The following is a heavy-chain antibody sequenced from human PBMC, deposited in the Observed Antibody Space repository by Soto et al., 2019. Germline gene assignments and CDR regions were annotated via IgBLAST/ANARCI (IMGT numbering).Heavy chain of an antibody. D-gene: IGHD6-19*01. V-gene: IGHV1-8*01. CDR1: GYTFTSYD. CDR2: MNPNSGNT. J-gene: IGHJ4*02. CDR3: ARDRVSQSLDRLYFDR. Sequence: ASVKVSCKASGYTFTSYDINWVRQATGQGLEWMGWMNPNSGNTGYAQKFQGRVTMTRNTSTSTGYMELRGLTSDDTAVYFCARDRVSQSLDRLYFDRWGQGTLVTVSS.